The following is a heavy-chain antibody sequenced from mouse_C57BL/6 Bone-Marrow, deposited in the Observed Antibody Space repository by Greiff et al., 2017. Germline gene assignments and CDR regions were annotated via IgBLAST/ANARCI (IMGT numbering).Heavy chain of an antibody. Sequence: VQLQQSGPELVQPGASVKISCKASGYTFTDYYMNWVKQSPGKSLEWIGDINPNNGGTSYNQKFKGKATLTVDKSSSTAYMELRSLTSEDSAVYYCARDGYYPYAMDYWGQGTSVTVSS. V-gene: IGHV1-26*01. D-gene: IGHD2-3*01. J-gene: IGHJ4*01. CDR1: GYTFTDYY. CDR3: ARDGYYPYAMDY. CDR2: INPNNGGT.